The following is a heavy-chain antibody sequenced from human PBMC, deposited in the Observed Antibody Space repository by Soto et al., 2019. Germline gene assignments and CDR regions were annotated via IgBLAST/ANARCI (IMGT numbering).Heavy chain of an antibody. CDR2: MYNTGST. D-gene: IGHD1-7*01. J-gene: IGHJ6*02. Sequence: SETLSLTCTVSGGSISGYYWSWIRQPPGKGLEWIGYMYNTGSTVYNPSFKSRVTISVDTSKNQFSLKLNSVTAADTAVYYCARDGYNWNYEAYYYGMDVWGQGTTVTVSS. V-gene: IGHV4-59*01. CDR3: ARDGYNWNYEAYYYGMDV. CDR1: GGSISGYY.